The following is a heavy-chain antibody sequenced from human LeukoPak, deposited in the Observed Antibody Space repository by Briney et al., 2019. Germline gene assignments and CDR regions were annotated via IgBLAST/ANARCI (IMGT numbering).Heavy chain of an antibody. CDR3: AKDRYCSSTNCPYDY. J-gene: IGHJ4*02. V-gene: IGHV3-23*01. CDR1: GFTSSDYT. D-gene: IGHD2-2*01. Sequence: GGSLRLSCAASGFTSSDYTMNWVRQAPGKGLEWVSGISVSDDSTYYADSVKGRFTMSRDNSNNMLYLQMNSLRAEDTAVYYRAKDRYCSSTNCPYDYWGQGTLVTVSS. CDR2: ISVSDDST.